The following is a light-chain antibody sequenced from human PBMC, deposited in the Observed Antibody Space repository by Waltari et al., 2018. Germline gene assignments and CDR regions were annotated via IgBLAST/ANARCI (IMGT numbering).Light chain of an antibody. V-gene: IGKV1-5*03. CDR3: LQYKTLHT. CDR1: QSISQW. CDR2: QAS. Sequence: DIQMTQSPSTLSASVGDRVSITCRASQSISQWLAWFQQKTGKAPKLLILQASNLENGVPSRFSGSGSWTEFTLTISSLQPDDSATYYCLQYKTLHTSGQGTKLEIK. J-gene: IGKJ2*01.